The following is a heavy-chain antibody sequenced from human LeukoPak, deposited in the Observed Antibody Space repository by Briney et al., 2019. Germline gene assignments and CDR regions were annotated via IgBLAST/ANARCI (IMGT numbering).Heavy chain of an antibody. Sequence: PGGSLRLSCAASGFTFSSYAMSWVRQAPGKGLEWVSAISGSGGSTYYADSVKGRFTISRDNSKNTLYLQMNSLRAEDTAVYYCAKGGIRIAARRTPNWFDPWGQGTLVTVSS. CDR3: AKGGIRIAARRTPNWFDP. J-gene: IGHJ5*02. D-gene: IGHD6-6*01. CDR2: ISGSGGST. CDR1: GFTFSSYA. V-gene: IGHV3-23*01.